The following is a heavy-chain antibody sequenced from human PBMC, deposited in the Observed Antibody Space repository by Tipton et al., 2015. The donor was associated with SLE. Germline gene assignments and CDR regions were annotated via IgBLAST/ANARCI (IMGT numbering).Heavy chain of an antibody. D-gene: IGHD6-13*01. CDR2: IYTTGST. J-gene: IGHJ1*01. CDR3: ARGRSGWGVAAALDFQH. CDR1: GGSISSGSYY. Sequence: TLSLTCTVSGGSISSGSYYWSWIRQPAGKGLEWIGRIYTTGSTNYNPSLKSRVTISVDTSKNQFSLKLTSVTATDTAVYYRARGRSGWGVAAALDFQHWGQGILVTVSS. V-gene: IGHV4-61*02.